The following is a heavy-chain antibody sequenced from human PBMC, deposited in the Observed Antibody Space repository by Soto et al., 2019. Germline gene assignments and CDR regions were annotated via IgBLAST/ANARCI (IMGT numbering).Heavy chain of an antibody. CDR3: ARERPSGSYSAFDI. CDR1: GGTFSSYA. D-gene: IGHD1-26*01. V-gene: IGHV1-69*06. Sequence: PVKVSCKASGGTFSSYAINWVRPAPGQELEWMGGVIPIFGTANYAQKFQGRVTITADKSTSTAYMELSSLRSEDTAVYYCARERPSGSYSAFDIWGQGTMVTVSS. J-gene: IGHJ3*02. CDR2: VIPIFGTA.